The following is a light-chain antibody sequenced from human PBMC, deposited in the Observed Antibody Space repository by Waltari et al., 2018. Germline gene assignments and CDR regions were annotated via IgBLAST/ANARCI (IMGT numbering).Light chain of an antibody. CDR3: SSYSYITTLQI. CDR2: DVS. CDR1: HSYIGAYAY. Sequence: QSALTQPASVSGSLGQSLTISCTGTHSYIGAYAYVHWYQQHPGKAPKLILFDVSHRPSGISNRFSGSKSGDTASLTISGLQPEDEADYYCSSYSYITTLQIFGTGTRLTV. V-gene: IGLV2-14*01. J-gene: IGLJ1*01.